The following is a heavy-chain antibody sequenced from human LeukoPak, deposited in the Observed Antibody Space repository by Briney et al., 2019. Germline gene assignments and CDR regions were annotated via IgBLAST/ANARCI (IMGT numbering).Heavy chain of an antibody. Sequence: GAPLRLSCAASGFTFSSYAMSWVRQAPGKGLEWVSAISGSGGSTYYADSVKGRFTISRDNSKNTLYLQMNSLRAEDTAVYYCAKEGVSTGTRRGPGDYWGQGTLVTVSS. J-gene: IGHJ4*02. CDR1: GFTFSSYA. V-gene: IGHV3-23*01. CDR2: ISGSGGST. CDR3: AKEGVSTGTRRGPGDY. D-gene: IGHD1-7*01.